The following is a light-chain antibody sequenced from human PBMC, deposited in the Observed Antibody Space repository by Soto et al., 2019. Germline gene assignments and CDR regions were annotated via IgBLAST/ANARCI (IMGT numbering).Light chain of an antibody. J-gene: IGKJ4*01. CDR2: AAS. V-gene: IGKV1-9*01. CDR3: QQLRSYPST. Sequence: IQLTQSPSSLSASVGDRVTITCRASQDISSSLGWYQQKPGKAPKLLIYAASILQSGVPSRFSGSGFGTEFTRTISSLQAEDFASYFCQQLRSYPSTFGGGTKVEIK. CDR1: QDISSS.